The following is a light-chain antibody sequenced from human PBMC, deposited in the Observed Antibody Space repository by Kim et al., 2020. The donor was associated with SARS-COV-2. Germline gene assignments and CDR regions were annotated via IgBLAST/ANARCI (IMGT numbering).Light chain of an antibody. V-gene: IGKV3-20*01. CDR3: QQYGSSLT. CDR2: GAS. J-gene: IGKJ4*01. CDR1: QSVSSY. Sequence: EIVLTQSPATLSLSPGERATLSCSASQSVSSYLAWYQQKPGQAPRLLIYGASRRATGIPDRFSGSGSGTAFSLTISRLEPEDFVVYYCQQYGSSLTFGGGTKVDIK.